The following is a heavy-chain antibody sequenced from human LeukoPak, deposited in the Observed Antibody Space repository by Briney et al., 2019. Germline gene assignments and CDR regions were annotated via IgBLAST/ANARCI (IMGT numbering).Heavy chain of an antibody. D-gene: IGHD3-3*01. V-gene: IGHV4-39*01. Sequence: PSETLSLTCTVSGGSISSSSYYWGWIRQPPGKGLEWIGSIYYSGSTYYNPSLKSRVTISVGMSENQFSLKLSSVTAADTAVYYCARAFRRPDFWSGYCYFDYWGQGTLVTVSS. CDR1: GGSISSSSYY. J-gene: IGHJ4*02. CDR3: ARAFRRPDFWSGYCYFDY. CDR2: IYYSGST.